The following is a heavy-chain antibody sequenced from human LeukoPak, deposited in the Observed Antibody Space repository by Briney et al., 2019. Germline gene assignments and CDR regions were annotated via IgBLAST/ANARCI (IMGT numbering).Heavy chain of an antibody. CDR2: ISWNSGSI. D-gene: IGHD2-15*01. V-gene: IGHV3-9*01. Sequence: GGSLRLSCAASGFTFDDYAMHWVRQAPGKGLEWVSGISWNSGSIGYADSVKGRFTISRDNDKNTMYLQMNSLRAEDTAVYYCARVGRYCSGGSCYSNWLDPWGQGILVTVSS. CDR1: GFTFDDYA. J-gene: IGHJ5*02. CDR3: ARVGRYCSGGSCYSNWLDP.